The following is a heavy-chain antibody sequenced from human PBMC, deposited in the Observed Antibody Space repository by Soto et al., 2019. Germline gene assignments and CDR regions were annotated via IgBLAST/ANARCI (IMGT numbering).Heavy chain of an antibody. V-gene: IGHV4-31*03. CDR3: ARDLGLGDSGPLGY. Sequence: SETLSLTCPVSGGSIISGGYYCSCIRQHPGKGLEWIGYIYYSGSTYYNPSLKSRVTISVDTSKNQFSLKLSSVTAADTAVYYCARDLGLGDSGPLGYWGQGTLVTVSS. J-gene: IGHJ4*02. D-gene: IGHD1-26*01. CDR1: GGSIISGGYY. CDR2: IYYSGST.